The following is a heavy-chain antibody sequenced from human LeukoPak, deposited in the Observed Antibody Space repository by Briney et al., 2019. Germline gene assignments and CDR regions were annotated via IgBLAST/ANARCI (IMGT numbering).Heavy chain of an antibody. D-gene: IGHD3-22*01. J-gene: IGHJ4*02. CDR1: GFTFSSYA. V-gene: IGHV3-23*01. CDR2: VTGSGAGT. Sequence: GGSLRLSCAASGFTFSSYAMSWVRQAPGKGLEWVSSVTGSGAGTFYADSVKGRFTISRDNSKSTVYLQLTSLRVEDTAVYYCAKDRPNYYHTSGHYYRRDGDYWGQGALVTVSS. CDR3: AKDRPNYYHTSGHYYRRDGDY.